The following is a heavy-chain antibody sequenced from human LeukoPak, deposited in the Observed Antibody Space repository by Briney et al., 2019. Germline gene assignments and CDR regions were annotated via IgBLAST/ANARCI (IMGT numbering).Heavy chain of an antibody. D-gene: IGHD2-15*01. CDR2: IFYRGST. CDR1: GGSISSPTYY. Sequence: SETLCLTCTVSGGSISSPTYYWCWIRQPPGKGLEWVGSIFYRGSTYYNPSLKSRVTISVDTSKNLFSLKLTSVTAANTTVYFCARPYCSGGSCYPYFDSWGQGTLVTVSS. J-gene: IGHJ4*02. CDR3: ARPYCSGGSCYPYFDS. V-gene: IGHV4-39*01.